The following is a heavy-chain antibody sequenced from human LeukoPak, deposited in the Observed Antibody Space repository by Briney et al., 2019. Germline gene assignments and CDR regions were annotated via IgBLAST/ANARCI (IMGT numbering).Heavy chain of an antibody. Sequence: WGSLRLSCAASGFTFSKYWMLWVRQPPGKGLERVSRINTDGTVTTYADSVKGRFTVSRDNADNTMFLQMNSVRDEDTAVYYCATKQWLAPPPDSWGQGTPVTVSS. CDR2: INTDGTVT. D-gene: IGHD6-19*01. CDR3: ATKQWLAPPPDS. V-gene: IGHV3-74*01. CDR1: GFTFSKYW. J-gene: IGHJ4*02.